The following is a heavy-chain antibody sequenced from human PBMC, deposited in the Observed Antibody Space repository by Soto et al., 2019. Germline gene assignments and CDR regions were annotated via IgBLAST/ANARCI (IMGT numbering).Heavy chain of an antibody. CDR2: ISYDGSNK. D-gene: IGHD6-19*01. Sequence: QVQLVESGGGVVQPGRSLRLSCAASGFTFSSYAMHWVRQAPGKGLEWVAVISYDGSNKYYADSVKGRFTISRDNSKNTLYLQMNSLRAEDTAVYYCARDKAVAGDAFDYWGQGTLVTVSS. V-gene: IGHV3-30-3*01. CDR3: ARDKAVAGDAFDY. CDR1: GFTFSSYA. J-gene: IGHJ4*02.